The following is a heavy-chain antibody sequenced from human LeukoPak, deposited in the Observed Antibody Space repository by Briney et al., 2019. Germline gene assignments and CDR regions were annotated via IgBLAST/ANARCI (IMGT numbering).Heavy chain of an antibody. CDR2: IYTSGST. Sequence: SETLSLTCTVSGGSISSSSYYWGWIRQPPGKGLEWIGRIYTSGSTNYNPSLKSRVTMSVDTSKNQFSLKLSSVTAADTAVYYCAREDSGSSDFDYWGQGTLVTVSS. D-gene: IGHD1-26*01. J-gene: IGHJ4*02. CDR1: GGSISSSSYY. CDR3: AREDSGSSDFDY. V-gene: IGHV4-39*07.